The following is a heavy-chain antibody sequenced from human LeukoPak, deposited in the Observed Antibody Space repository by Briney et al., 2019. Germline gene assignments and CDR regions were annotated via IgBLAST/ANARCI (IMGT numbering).Heavy chain of an antibody. CDR1: GGTFSSYA. CDR3: ARDLRWEPGKIFDY. CDR2: IIPILGIA. D-gene: IGHD4-23*01. Sequence: SVKVSCKASGGTFSSYAISWVRQAPGQGLEWMGRIIPILGIANYAQKFQGRVTITADKSTSTAYMELRSLRSDDTAVYYCARDLRWEPGKIFDYWGQGTPVTVSS. V-gene: IGHV1-69*04. J-gene: IGHJ4*02.